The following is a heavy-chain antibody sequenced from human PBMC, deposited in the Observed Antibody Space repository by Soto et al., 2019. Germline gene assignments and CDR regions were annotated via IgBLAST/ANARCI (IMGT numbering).Heavy chain of an antibody. CDR1: GYTFTGYY. CDR3: AKDTAMDTYYYGMDV. D-gene: IGHD5-18*01. V-gene: IGHV1-2*02. Sequence: ASVKVSCKASGYTFTGYYMHWVRQAPGQGLEWMGWINPNSGGTNYAQKFQGRVTMTRDTSISTAYMELSRLRSDDTAVHYCAKDTAMDTYYYGMDVWGQGTTVTVSS. J-gene: IGHJ6*02. CDR2: INPNSGGT.